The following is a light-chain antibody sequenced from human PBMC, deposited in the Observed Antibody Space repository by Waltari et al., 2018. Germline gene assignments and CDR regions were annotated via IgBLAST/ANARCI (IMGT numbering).Light chain of an antibody. CDR1: QSISTY. Sequence: DIQMTQSPSSLSASLGDRVTITCRARQSISTYLNWFQHNPGQAPKRLSYAAASLKSGVPSSFRGSGSGTDFTLTITSLQPEDFATYYCHQTFSHPRPSFGQGTKVDI. CDR2: AAA. V-gene: IGKV1-39*01. J-gene: IGKJ2*01. CDR3: HQTFSHPRPS.